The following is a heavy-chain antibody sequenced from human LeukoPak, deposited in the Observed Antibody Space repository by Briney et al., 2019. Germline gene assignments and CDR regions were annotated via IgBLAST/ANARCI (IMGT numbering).Heavy chain of an antibody. CDR1: GGSFSGYY. CDR3: ARGTMMVGP. V-gene: IGHV4-59*01. D-gene: IGHD3-22*01. CDR2: IYYSGSA. Sequence: SETLSLTCAVYGGSFSGYYWSWIRQPPGKGLEWIGYIYYSGSANYNPSLKSRVTISVDTSKNQFSLKLSSVTAADTAVYYCARGTMMVGPWGQGTLVTVSS. J-gene: IGHJ5*02.